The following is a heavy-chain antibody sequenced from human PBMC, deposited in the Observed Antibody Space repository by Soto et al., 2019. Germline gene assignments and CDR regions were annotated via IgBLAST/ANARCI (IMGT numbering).Heavy chain of an antibody. V-gene: IGHV5-10-1*01. CDR2: IDPSDSYT. D-gene: IGHD6-19*01. CDR3: ARQQIAVAGHDAFDI. CDR1: GYSFTSYW. Sequence: GESLKISCKGSGYSFTSYWISWVRQMPGKGLEWMGRIDPSDSYTNYSPSFQGHVTISADKSISTVYLQWSSLKASDTAMYYCARQQIAVAGHDAFDIWGQGTMVTVSS. J-gene: IGHJ3*02.